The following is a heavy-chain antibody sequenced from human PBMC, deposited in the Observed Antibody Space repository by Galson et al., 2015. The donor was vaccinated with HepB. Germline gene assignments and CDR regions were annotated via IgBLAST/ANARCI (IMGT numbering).Heavy chain of an antibody. D-gene: IGHD5-12*01. V-gene: IGHV1-69*13. J-gene: IGHJ6*02. CDR3: ARVEVESITYSGYDYYYYGMDV. CDR2: IIPIFGTA. CDR1: GGTFSSYA. Sequence: SVKVSCKASGGTFSSYAISWVRQAPGQGLEWMGGIIPIFGTANYAQKFQGRVTITADESTSTAYMELSSLRSEDTAVYYCARVEVESITYSGYDYYYYGMDVWGQGTTVTVSS.